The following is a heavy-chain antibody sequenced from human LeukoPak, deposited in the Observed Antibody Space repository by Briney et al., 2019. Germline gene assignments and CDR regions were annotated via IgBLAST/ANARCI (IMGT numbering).Heavy chain of an antibody. CDR1: GFTFSTYA. Sequence: GGSLRLSCAAPGFTFSTYAMGWVRQAPGKGLEWVSSIKGGGGDPFYADSVKGRFTISRDNSKNTLFLQLDSLRAEDSAVYYCARGGHDFNPFYWWGQGTLVTVSS. D-gene: IGHD3-16*01. CDR3: ARGGHDFNPFYW. J-gene: IGHJ4*02. V-gene: IGHV3-23*01. CDR2: IKGGGGDP.